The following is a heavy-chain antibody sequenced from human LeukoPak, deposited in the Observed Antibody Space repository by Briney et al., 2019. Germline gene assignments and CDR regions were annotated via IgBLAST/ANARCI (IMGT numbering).Heavy chain of an antibody. D-gene: IGHD3-16*02. CDR1: GYTFTSYG. CDR3: ARVTYDHVWGSYRPLDY. V-gene: IGHV1-18*01. CDR2: ISAYNGNT. Sequence: ASVKVSCKASGYTFTSYGISWVRQAPGQGLEWMGWISAYNGNTNYAQKLQGRVTMTTDTSTSTAYMELRSLRSDDTAVYYCARVTYDHVWGSYRPLDYWGQGTLVTVSS. J-gene: IGHJ4*02.